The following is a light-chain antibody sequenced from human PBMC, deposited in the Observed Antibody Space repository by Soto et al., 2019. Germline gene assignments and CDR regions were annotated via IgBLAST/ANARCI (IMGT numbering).Light chain of an antibody. V-gene: IGKV3-20*01. CDR2: GAS. Sequence: EIVLTQSPGTLSLSPGERATLSCRASQSVSSSYLAWYQQKPGQAPRLLIYGASSRATGIPDRFSGSGSGTDFTLTISRLEPKDFAVYYCQQYGSSPTWTFGQGTKVDIK. CDR1: QSVSSSY. CDR3: QQYGSSPTWT. J-gene: IGKJ1*01.